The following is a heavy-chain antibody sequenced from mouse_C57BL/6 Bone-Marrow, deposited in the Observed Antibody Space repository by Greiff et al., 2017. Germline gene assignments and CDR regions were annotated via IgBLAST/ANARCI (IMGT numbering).Heavy chain of an antibody. Sequence: QVQLQQSGPELVKPGASVKISCKASGYAFSSSWMNWVKQRPGKGLEWIGRIYPGAGDTNYNGKFKGKATLTADKSSSTAYMQLSSLTSEDSAFNFCAREGWLPPWFAYWAKGLWSLSLQ. CDR2: IYPGAGDT. J-gene: IGHJ3*01. CDR1: GYAFSSSW. CDR3: AREGWLPPWFAY. V-gene: IGHV1-82*01. D-gene: IGHD2-2*01.